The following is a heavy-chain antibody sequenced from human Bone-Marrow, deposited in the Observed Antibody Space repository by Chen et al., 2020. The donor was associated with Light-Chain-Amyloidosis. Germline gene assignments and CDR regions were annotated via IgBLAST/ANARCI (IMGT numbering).Heavy chain of an antibody. CDR1: CGALTSTSSY. Sequence: QLHLQESGPGLVRPSETLSLTCAVSCGALTSTSSYAGWIRPPPGKGLEWIGSVYYDGTTFYNPSLERRVAISVDTSRNQFSLKLSSVTAADTAVYYCARDWYDYVWGSYRYPFDYWGQGTLVTVSS. J-gene: IGHJ4*02. CDR3: ARDWYDYVWGSYRYPFDY. CDR2: VYYDGTT. D-gene: IGHD3-16*02. V-gene: IGHV4-39*07.